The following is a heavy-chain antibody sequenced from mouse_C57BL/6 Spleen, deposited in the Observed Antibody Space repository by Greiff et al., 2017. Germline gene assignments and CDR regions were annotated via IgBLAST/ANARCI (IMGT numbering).Heavy chain of an antibody. J-gene: IGHJ2*02. CDR2: INPDDGGT. V-gene: IGHV1-26*01. D-gene: IGHD1-1*01. CDR3: APAQYFYSMDY. Sequence: EVQLQQSGAELVKPGASVKLSCKASGYTFTDYYMNWVKQRPGQGLEWIGDINPDDGGTKYNQKFKGKATLTVDKSSTTAYMELRSLTSEDAAVYYCAPAQYFYSMDYWGQGTSLTVSS. CDR1: GYTFTDYY.